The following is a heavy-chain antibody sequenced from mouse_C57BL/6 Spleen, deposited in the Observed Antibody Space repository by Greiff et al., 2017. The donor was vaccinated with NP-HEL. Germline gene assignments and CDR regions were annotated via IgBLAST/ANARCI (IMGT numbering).Heavy chain of an antibody. V-gene: IGHV1-78*01. Sequence: VQLQQSDAELVKPGASVKISCKVSGYTFTDHTIHWMKQRPEQGLEWIGYIYPRDGSTKYNEKFKGKATLTADKSSSTAYMQLNSLTSEDSAVYFCASREDYCGSRYYAMDYWGQGTSVTVSS. D-gene: IGHD1-1*01. CDR1: GYTFTDHT. CDR2: IYPRDGST. CDR3: ASREDYCGSRYYAMDY. J-gene: IGHJ4*01.